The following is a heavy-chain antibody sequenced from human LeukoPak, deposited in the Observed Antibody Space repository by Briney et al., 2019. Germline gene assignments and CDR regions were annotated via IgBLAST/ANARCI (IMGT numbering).Heavy chain of an antibody. D-gene: IGHD3-22*01. J-gene: IGHJ4*02. CDR1: GYNFASYW. Sequence: GESLKISCKGSGYNFASYWIGWVRQMPGKGLEWMGIIYPGDSDTRYSPSFQGQVTISADKSISTAYLQWSSLKASDTAMYYCARQGDYYDSRGYFDYWGQGTLVTVSS. CDR3: ARQGDYYDSRGYFDY. V-gene: IGHV5-51*01. CDR2: IYPGDSDT.